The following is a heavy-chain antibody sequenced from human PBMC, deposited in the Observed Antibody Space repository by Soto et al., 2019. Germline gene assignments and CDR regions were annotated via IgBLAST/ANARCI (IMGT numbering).Heavy chain of an antibody. V-gene: IGHV1-69*01. Sequence: QVQLVQSGAEVKKPGSSVKVSCKASGGAFSSYAISWVRQAHGQGLEWMGGNLPLFNISNYAQKFQGRVTITEDEPTITASMDLSNLTSEDTAVYYCARRRIGYGAWYFDLWGRGTLITVSS. D-gene: IGHD5-18*01. J-gene: IGHJ2*01. CDR3: ARRRIGYGAWYFDL. CDR2: NLPLFNIS. CDR1: GGAFSSYA.